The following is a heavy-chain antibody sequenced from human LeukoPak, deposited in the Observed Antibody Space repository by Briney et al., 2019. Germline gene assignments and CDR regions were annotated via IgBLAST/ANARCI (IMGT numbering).Heavy chain of an antibody. CDR2: ISSSSSTI. CDR3: AKVTESGYAHDPHPINWFDP. CDR1: GFTFSSYS. V-gene: IGHV3-48*01. Sequence: GGSLRLSCAASGFTFSSYSMNWVRQAPGKGLEWVSYISSSSSTIYYADSVKGRFTISRDNSKNTLYLQMNSPRAEDTARYYCAKVTESGYAHDPHPINWFDPWGQGTLVTVSS. J-gene: IGHJ5*02. D-gene: IGHD5-12*01.